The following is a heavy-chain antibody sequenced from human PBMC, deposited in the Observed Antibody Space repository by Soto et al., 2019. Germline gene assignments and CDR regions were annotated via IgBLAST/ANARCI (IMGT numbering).Heavy chain of an antibody. V-gene: IGHV1-3*01. Sequence: QVQLVQSGAEVKKPGASVKVSCKASGYTFTSYAMHWVRQAPGQRLEWMGWINAGNGNTKYSQKFQGRVTITRDTXXXXXXXXXXXXXXXXXXXXYCARDMGFGLSDYWGQGTLVT. CDR3: ARDMGFGLSDY. D-gene: IGHD3-10*01. CDR2: INAGNGNT. J-gene: IGHJ4*02. CDR1: GYTFTSYA.